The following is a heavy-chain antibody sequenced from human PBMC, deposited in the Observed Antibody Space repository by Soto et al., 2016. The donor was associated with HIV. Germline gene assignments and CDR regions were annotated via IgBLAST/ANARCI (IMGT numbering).Heavy chain of an antibody. V-gene: IGHV3-64D*06. CDR1: GFTFSTYA. Sequence: EVQLVESGGGLVQPGGSLRLSCSASGFTFSTYAMHWVRQAPGKGLEYVSTISHNGGTTYHADSVKGRFTISRDNSKSTLYLQMSGLRGEDSAVYNCVKDRLEYYFGSGRTYYYGMDVWGQGTTVTVS. J-gene: IGHJ6*02. CDR2: ISHNGGTT. CDR3: VKDRLEYYFGSGRTYYYGMDV. D-gene: IGHD3-10*01.